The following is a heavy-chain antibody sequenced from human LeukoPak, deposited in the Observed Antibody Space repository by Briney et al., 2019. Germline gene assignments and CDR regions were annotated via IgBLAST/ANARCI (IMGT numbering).Heavy chain of an antibody. J-gene: IGHJ4*02. CDR2: ISAYNGNT. Sequence: ASVKVSCKASGYTFTSYGISWVRQAPGQGLEWMGWISAYNGNTNYAQKLQGRVTMTTDTSTSTAYMELRSLRSDDTAVYYCARKGGKYNWNDEYYFDYWGQGTLVTVSS. CDR1: GYTFTSYG. V-gene: IGHV1-18*01. D-gene: IGHD1-1*01. CDR3: ARKGGKYNWNDEYYFDY.